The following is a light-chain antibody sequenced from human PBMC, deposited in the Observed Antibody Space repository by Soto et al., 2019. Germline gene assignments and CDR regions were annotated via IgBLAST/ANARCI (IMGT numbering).Light chain of an antibody. J-gene: IGKJ4*01. CDR2: DAS. V-gene: IGKV3-11*01. CDR3: QQRSNWLT. Sequence: EIVLTQSPATLSLSPGERATLSCRASQSVSSYLAWYQQKPGQAPRLLIYDASNRATGIPARFSGSGSGTDFTLTISSLEPVDFAGYYCQQRSNWLTFGGGTKVEIK. CDR1: QSVSSY.